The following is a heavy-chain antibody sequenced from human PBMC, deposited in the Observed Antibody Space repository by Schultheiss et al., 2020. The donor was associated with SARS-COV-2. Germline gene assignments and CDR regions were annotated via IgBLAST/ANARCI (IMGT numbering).Heavy chain of an antibody. CDR1: GFTFSSYA. CDR3: AGGPGWLPVS. D-gene: IGHD5-12*01. CDR2: IKSKTDGGTT. V-gene: IGHV3-15*01. J-gene: IGHJ5*02. Sequence: GGSLRLSCAASGFTFSSYAMHWVRQAPGKGLEWVGRIKSKTDGGTTDYAAPVKGRFTISRDNAKTSLYLQMSSLRAEDTAVYYFAGGPGWLPVSWGQGTLVTVSS.